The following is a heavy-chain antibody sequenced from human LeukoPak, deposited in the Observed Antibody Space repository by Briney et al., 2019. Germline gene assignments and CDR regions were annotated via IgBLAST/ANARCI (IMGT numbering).Heavy chain of an antibody. V-gene: IGHV3-7*01. Sequence: GGSLRLPCAASGFTFSSYWMSWVRQAPGKGLEWVANIKQDGSEKYYVDSVKGRFTISRDNAKNSLYLQMNSLRAEDTAVYYCAREIVATSPYYYYYYYMDVWGKGTTVTISS. CDR3: AREIVATSPYYYYYYYMDV. CDR1: GFTFSSYW. CDR2: IKQDGSEK. J-gene: IGHJ6*03. D-gene: IGHD5-12*01.